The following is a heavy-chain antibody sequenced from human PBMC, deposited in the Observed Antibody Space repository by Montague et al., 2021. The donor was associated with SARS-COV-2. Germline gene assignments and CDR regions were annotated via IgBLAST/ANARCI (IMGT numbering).Heavy chain of an antibody. CDR2: ITSDGGII. V-gene: IGHV3-48*03. Sequence: SRSLSCAASGFTFSRHEVNWVRQAPGKGLEWVSYITSDGGIIYYADFVEGRFTISRDNAKNSLYLHMNSLRVGDTAVYYCATLARGLFDHGMDVWGQGTTVTVSS. D-gene: IGHD3-10*01. CDR1: GFTFSRHE. CDR3: ATLARGLFDHGMDV. J-gene: IGHJ6*02.